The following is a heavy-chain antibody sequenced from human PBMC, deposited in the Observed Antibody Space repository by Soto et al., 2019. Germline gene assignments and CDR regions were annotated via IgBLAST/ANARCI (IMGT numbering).Heavy chain of an antibody. CDR2: ISGNSGKT. D-gene: IGHD2-8*01. V-gene: IGHV3-23*01. J-gene: IGHJ4*01. CDR1: GFTFSSYA. Sequence: GGSLRLSCTASGFTFSSYAMSWVRQAPGKELEWVSTISGNSGKTNYAESVKGRFSISRDNSKNTVHLQLDSLRAEDTAVYFCAKLGFVLMELYYFHQWGHGTMVTVSS. CDR3: AKLGFVLMELYYFHQ.